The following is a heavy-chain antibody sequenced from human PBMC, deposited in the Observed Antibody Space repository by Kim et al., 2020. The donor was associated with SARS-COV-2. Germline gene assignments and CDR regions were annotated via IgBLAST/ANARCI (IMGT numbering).Heavy chain of an antibody. Sequence: TNYNPSLKSRVTISVDTSKNQFSLKLSSVTAADTAVYYCVAGIAVAGTDYWGQGTLVTVSS. CDR3: VAGIAVAGTDY. D-gene: IGHD6-19*01. V-gene: IGHV4-59*01. J-gene: IGHJ4*02. CDR2: T.